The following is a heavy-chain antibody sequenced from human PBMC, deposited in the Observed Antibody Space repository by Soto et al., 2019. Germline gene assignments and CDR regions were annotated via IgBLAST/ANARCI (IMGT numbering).Heavy chain of an antibody. J-gene: IGHJ3*02. Sequence: GEPMKVSCKGSGYSFTSYWIGWVRQMPGKGLEWMGIIYPGDSDTRYSPSFQGQVTISADKSISTAYLQWSSLKASDTAMYYCARVHYYDYIWGSYIDAFDIWGQGTMVTVSS. CDR1: GYSFTSYW. D-gene: IGHD3-16*01. CDR3: ARVHYYDYIWGSYIDAFDI. V-gene: IGHV5-51*01. CDR2: IYPGDSDT.